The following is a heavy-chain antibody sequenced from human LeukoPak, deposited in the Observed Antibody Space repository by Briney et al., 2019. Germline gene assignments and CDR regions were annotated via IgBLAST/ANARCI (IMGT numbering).Heavy chain of an antibody. CDR2: IYWDDDK. D-gene: IGHD3-9*01. Sequence: SGPTQVKLTHTRTLTCAFVGFSLSTSGVGVGWIRHPPGKALEWLALIYWDDDKSHSPSLKSRLTITKDTSKNQVVLTMTNMAPVETATYYCANARTYDTSGLIPSWRQGTVVTVSS. J-gene: IGHJ5*02. CDR1: GFSLSTSGVG. V-gene: IGHV2-5*02. CDR3: ANARTYDTSGLIPS.